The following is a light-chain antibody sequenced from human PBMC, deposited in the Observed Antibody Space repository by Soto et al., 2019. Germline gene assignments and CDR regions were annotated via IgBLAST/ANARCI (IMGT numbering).Light chain of an antibody. CDR3: CSYTSSSPYA. V-gene: IGLV2-14*01. J-gene: IGLJ1*01. Sequence: QSVLAQPASVSGSPGQSITISCTGTSSDLGGYNFVSWYQHHPGKAPKLMIYQVSNLPSGVSNRFSGSKSGNTASLTISGLQAEDEADYYCCSYTSSSPYAFGTGTKVTVL. CDR2: QVS. CDR1: SSDLGGYNF.